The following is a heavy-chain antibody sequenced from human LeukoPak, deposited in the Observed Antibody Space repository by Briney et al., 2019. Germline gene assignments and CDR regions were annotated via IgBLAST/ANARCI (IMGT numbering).Heavy chain of an antibody. CDR3: ARDRTEKYYYDSNWFDP. D-gene: IGHD3-22*01. J-gene: IGHJ5*02. CDR1: GYTFTNYG. CDR2: ISGYNGNT. Sequence: ASVKVSCKASGYTFTNYGINWVRQAPGQGLEWMGWISGYNGNTNYAQKLQGRVTMTTDTSTSTAYMELRSLRSDDTAVYYCARDRTEKYYYDSNWFDPWGQGTLVTVSS. V-gene: IGHV1-18*01.